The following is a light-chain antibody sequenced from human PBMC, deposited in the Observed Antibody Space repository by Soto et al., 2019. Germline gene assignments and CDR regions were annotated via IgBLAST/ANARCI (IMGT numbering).Light chain of an antibody. CDR1: QSISSW. Sequence: DTQMTQSPSTLSASVGDRVTITCRASQSISSWLAWYQQKPGKAPKLLIYKASSLESGVPSRFSGSGSGTEFTLTISSLQPDDFATYYCQQYNSYSGLTFGGGTKVDIK. CDR3: QQYNSYSGLT. J-gene: IGKJ4*01. V-gene: IGKV1-5*03. CDR2: KAS.